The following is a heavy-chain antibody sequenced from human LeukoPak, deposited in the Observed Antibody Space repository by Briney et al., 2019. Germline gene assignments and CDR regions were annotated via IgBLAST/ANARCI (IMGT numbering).Heavy chain of an antibody. Sequence: ASVKVSCKASGYSFTAQYMHWLRQAPGQGLEWMGWINPNNGDTKYAQSFLGRVITTRDTSTTTAYMELSSLRSDDTAVYFCASYTRSVSTPPFDYWGQGTLVTVSS. D-gene: IGHD3-16*01. CDR2: INPNNGDT. CDR1: GYSFTAQY. CDR3: ASYTRSVSTPPFDY. J-gene: IGHJ4*02. V-gene: IGHV1-2*02.